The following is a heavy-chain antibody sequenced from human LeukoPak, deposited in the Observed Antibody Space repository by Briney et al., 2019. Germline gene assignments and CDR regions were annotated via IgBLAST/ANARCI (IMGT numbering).Heavy chain of an antibody. D-gene: IGHD1-26*01. CDR2: IYYSGST. CDR1: GGSISSYY. J-gene: IGHJ4*02. Sequence: SETLSLTCTVSGGSISSYYWSWIRQPPGKGLEWIGYIYYSGSTNYNPSLKSRVIISVDTSKNQFSLKLSSVTAADTAVYYCTGGSYVGFDYWGQGTLVTVSS. V-gene: IGHV4-59*01. CDR3: TGGSYVGFDY.